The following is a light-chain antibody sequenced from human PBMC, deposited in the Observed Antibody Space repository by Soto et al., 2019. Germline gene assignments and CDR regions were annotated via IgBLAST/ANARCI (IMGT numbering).Light chain of an antibody. V-gene: IGLV2-11*01. J-gene: IGLJ1*01. CDR3: FSYAGDYTFV. CDR1: RSDVGGYGY. CDR2: DVT. Sequence: QSALTQPRSVSGSPGQSVTISCTGTRSDVGGYGYVSWFQQHPGKAPKLMIYDVTTRPSGIPDRFSGSKSASTASLTISGLQAEDEADYYCFSYAGDYTFVFGSGTKLTVL.